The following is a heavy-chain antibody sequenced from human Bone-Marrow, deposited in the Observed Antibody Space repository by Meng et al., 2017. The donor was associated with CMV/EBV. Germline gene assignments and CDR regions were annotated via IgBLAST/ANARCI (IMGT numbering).Heavy chain of an antibody. J-gene: IGHJ4*02. D-gene: IGHD3-3*01. CDR3: ARDPTIFGVVPSD. V-gene: IGHV4-61*08. CDR2: IYYSGST. Sequence: GSLRLSCTVSGGSVSRGGFYWSWIRQPPGKGLEWIGYIYYSGSTNYNPSLKSRVTISVDTSKNQFSLKLSSVTAADTAVYYCARDPTIFGVVPSDWGQGTLVTVSS. CDR1: GGSVSRGGFY.